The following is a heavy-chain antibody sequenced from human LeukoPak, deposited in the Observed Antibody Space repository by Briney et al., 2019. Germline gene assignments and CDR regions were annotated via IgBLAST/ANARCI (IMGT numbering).Heavy chain of an antibody. Sequence: SETLSLTCVVYDGSFSGYYWSWIRQPPGKGLEWIGEINHSGSTNYNPSLKSRVTMSVDTSKKQFSLKLSSVTAADTAVYYCARASRRYSGSYLLYFDYWGQGTLVTVSS. D-gene: IGHD1-26*01. CDR1: DGSFSGYY. CDR3: ARASRRYSGSYLLYFDY. V-gene: IGHV4-34*01. CDR2: INHSGST. J-gene: IGHJ4*02.